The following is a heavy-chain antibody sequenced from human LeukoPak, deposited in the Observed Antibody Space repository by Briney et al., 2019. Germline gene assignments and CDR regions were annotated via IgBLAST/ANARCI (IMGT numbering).Heavy chain of an antibody. CDR2: ISGRGGVT. Sequence: GGSLRLSCAASGFTFSSYAMSWVRQAPRKGLEWVSAISGRGGVTYYADSVKGRFTISRDNSKNTLYLQMNSLRAEDTAVYYCARVIAARERAWFGELRLYYYSYIDVWGKGTTVTISS. D-gene: IGHD3-10*01. V-gene: IGHV3-23*01. J-gene: IGHJ6*03. CDR3: ARVIAARERAWFGELRLYYYSYIDV. CDR1: GFTFSSYA.